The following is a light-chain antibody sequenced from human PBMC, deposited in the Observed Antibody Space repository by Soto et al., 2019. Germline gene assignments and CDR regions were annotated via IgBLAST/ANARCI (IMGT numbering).Light chain of an antibody. V-gene: IGLV1-44*01. Sequence: QSVLTQPPSASGTPGQRVTISCSGSSSNIGSNTVNWYQQLPGTAPKLLIYSNNQRPSGVPDRFFGSKSGTSASLAISGLQSDDEADYYCAVWDDSLNGVLFGGGTKLTVL. CDR3: AVWDDSLNGVL. CDR1: SSNIGSNT. CDR2: SNN. J-gene: IGLJ2*01.